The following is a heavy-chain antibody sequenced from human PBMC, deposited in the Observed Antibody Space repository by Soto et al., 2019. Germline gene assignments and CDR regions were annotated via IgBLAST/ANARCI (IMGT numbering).Heavy chain of an antibody. D-gene: IGHD1-26*01. Sequence: EVQLFESGGGLVQPGGSLRLSCAASEFTFSSYAMSWVRQAPGKGLGWVSSISDSGTSTYYADSVKGRFTISRDNSKNTLYLQMNSLRAEDAAVYYCAQKEVGVAPFDYWGQGTLVTVSS. CDR3: AQKEVGVAPFDY. J-gene: IGHJ4*02. CDR1: EFTFSSYA. CDR2: ISDSGTST. V-gene: IGHV3-23*01.